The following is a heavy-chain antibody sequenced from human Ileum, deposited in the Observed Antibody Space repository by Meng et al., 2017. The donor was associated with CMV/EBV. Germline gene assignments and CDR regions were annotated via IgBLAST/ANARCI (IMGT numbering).Heavy chain of an antibody. CDR2: ISSSGSSI. J-gene: IGHJ4*02. D-gene: IGHD1-14*01. CDR1: GFTFSDYY. V-gene: IGHV3-11*04. CDR3: ARGGQKRAGY. Sequence: GGSLRPSCAASGFTFSDYYMSWIRQAPGKGLEWVSFISSSGSSIYYAGSVKGRFTISRDHAKKSLYLQMDSLRAEDTAVYYCARGGQKRAGYWGQGTLVTVSS.